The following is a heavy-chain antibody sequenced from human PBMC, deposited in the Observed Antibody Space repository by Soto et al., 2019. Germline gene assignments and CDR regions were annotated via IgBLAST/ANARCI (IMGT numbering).Heavy chain of an antibody. Sequence: QVQLVQSGAEVKKPGSSVKVSCKASGGTFSSYAISWVRQAPGQGREWMGGIIPIFGTANYAQKFQGRVTITADKSTSTAYMELSSLRSEDTAVYYCARLNDILTGYYTLDYYGMDVWGQGTTVTVSS. CDR2: IIPIFGTA. V-gene: IGHV1-69*06. J-gene: IGHJ6*02. D-gene: IGHD3-9*01. CDR3: ARLNDILTGYYTLDYYGMDV. CDR1: GGTFSSYA.